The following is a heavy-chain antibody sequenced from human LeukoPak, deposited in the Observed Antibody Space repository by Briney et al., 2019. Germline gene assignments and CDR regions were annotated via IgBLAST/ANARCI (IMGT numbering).Heavy chain of an antibody. V-gene: IGHV1-46*01. CDR1: GYTFTRDS. CDR3: ATSFRAVNWFDP. Sequence: ASLKVSCKASGYTFTRDSMNWVRHAPGQGLEWMGIINPSGGSTNYAQKFQGRVTMTRDTSTSTIYMEVSSLRSEDTAVYYCATSFRAVNWFDPWGQGTLVTVSS. CDR2: INPSGGST. J-gene: IGHJ5*02. D-gene: IGHD3-10*01.